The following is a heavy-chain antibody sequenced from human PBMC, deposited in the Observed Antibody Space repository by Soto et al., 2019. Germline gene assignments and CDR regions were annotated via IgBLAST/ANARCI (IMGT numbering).Heavy chain of an antibody. CDR1: DVKFRGYG. CDR3: ARESEDLTSNFDY. Sequence: SLRVSCAASDVKFRGYGMNWVRQAPGKGLEWVSSISSTTNYIYYADSMKGRFTVSRDNAKNSVYLDMNSLSAEDTAVYYCARESEDLTSNFDYWGQGTLVTVS. CDR2: ISSTTNYI. J-gene: IGHJ4*02. V-gene: IGHV3-21*01.